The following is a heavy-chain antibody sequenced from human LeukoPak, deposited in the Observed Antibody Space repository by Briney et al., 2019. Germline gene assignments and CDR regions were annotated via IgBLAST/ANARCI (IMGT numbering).Heavy chain of an antibody. D-gene: IGHD1-26*01. J-gene: IGHJ6*03. Sequence: ASVKVSCKASGYTFTSYGISWVRQAPGQGLEWMGWISAYNGNTNYAQKLQGRVTMTTDTSTSTAYMELRSLRSDDTAVYYCARVWEGGSYYYYYMDVWGKGTTVTVSS. CDR3: ARVWEGGSYYYYYMDV. CDR2: ISAYNGNT. V-gene: IGHV1-18*01. CDR1: GYTFTSYG.